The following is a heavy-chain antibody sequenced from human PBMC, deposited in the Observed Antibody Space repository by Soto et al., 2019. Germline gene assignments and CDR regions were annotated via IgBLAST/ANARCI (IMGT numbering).Heavy chain of an antibody. CDR3: AVLLGYSYGWNWFDP. D-gene: IGHD5-18*01. CDR1: GGSISSYY. Sequence: SETLSLTCTVSGGSISSYYWSWIRQPPGKGLEWIGYIYYSGSTNYNPSLKSRVTISVDTSKNQFSLKLSSVTAADTAVYYCAVLLGYSYGWNWFDPWGQGTLVTVSS. CDR2: IYYSGST. V-gene: IGHV4-59*08. J-gene: IGHJ5*02.